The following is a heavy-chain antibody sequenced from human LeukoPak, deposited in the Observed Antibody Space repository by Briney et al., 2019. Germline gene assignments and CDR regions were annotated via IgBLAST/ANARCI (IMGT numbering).Heavy chain of an antibody. J-gene: IGHJ4*02. Sequence: ASVKVSCKASGYTFTSYYMHWVRQAPGQGLEWMEIINPSGGSTSYAQKFQGRVTMTRDTSTSTVYMELSSLRSEDTAVYYCARDGVGAEHSDYWGQGTLVTVSS. D-gene: IGHD1-26*01. CDR1: GYTFTSYY. V-gene: IGHV1-46*01. CDR3: ARDGVGAEHSDY. CDR2: INPSGGST.